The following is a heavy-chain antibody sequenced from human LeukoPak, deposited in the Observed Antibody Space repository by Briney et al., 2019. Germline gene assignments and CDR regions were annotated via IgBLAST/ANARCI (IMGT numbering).Heavy chain of an antibody. CDR3: ARVLDLPAAMGIFDY. Sequence: SETLSLTCTVSGGSISSGDYYWRWIRQPPGTGLEWIGYIYYSGSTYYNPSLKSRVTISVDTSKNQFSLKLSSVTAADTAVYYYARVLDLPAAMGIFDYWGQGTLVTVSS. CDR2: IYYSGST. D-gene: IGHD2-2*01. J-gene: IGHJ4*02. CDR1: GGSISSGDYY. V-gene: IGHV4-30-4*08.